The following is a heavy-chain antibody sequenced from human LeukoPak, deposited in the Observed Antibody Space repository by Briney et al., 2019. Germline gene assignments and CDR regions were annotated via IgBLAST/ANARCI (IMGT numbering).Heavy chain of an antibody. CDR1: GGTFSSYA. V-gene: IGHV1-69*05. D-gene: IGHD6-19*01. Sequence: ASVKVSCKASGGTFSSYAISWVRQAPGQGLEWMGGIIPIFGTANYAQKFQGRVTITTDESTSTAYMELSSLRSEDTAVYYCARVWRIAVAGLREYYFDYWGQGTLVTVSS. CDR3: ARVWRIAVAGLREYYFDY. CDR2: IIPIFGTA. J-gene: IGHJ4*02.